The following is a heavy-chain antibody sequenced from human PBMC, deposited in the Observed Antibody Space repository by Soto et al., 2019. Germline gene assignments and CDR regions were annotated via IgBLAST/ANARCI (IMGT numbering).Heavy chain of an antibody. J-gene: IGHJ5*02. D-gene: IGHD5-18*01. CDR1: GGSISSGDYY. Sequence: SETLSLTCTVSGGSISSGDYYWSWIRQPPGKGLEWIGYIYYSGSTYYNPSLKSRVTISVDTSKNQFSLKLSSVTAADTAVYYCARAPWIQLWSPRNWFDPWGQGTLVTVSS. CDR2: IYYSGST. V-gene: IGHV4-30-4*01. CDR3: ARAPWIQLWSPRNWFDP.